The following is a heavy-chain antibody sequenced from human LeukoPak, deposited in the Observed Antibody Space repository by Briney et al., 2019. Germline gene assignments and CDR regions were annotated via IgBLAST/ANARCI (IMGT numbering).Heavy chain of an antibody. J-gene: IGHJ6*03. V-gene: IGHV3-20*03. CDR2: INWNGGST. D-gene: IGHD4-17*01. Sequence: GGSLRLSYAASGFTFDDYGMSWVRQAPGKGLEWVSGINWNGGSTGYADSVKGRFTISRDNAKNSLYRQMNSLRAEDTALYYCARERATVTSDPTTYYYYYMDVWGKGTTVTVSS. CDR1: GFTFDDYG. CDR3: ARERATVTSDPTTYYYYYMDV.